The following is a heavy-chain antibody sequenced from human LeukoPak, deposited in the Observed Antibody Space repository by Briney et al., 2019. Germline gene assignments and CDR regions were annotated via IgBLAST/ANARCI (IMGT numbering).Heavy chain of an antibody. CDR3: ARTERYYGSQNWFDP. D-gene: IGHD3-10*01. Sequence: ASVKVSCKASGGTFSSYAISWVRQAPGQGLEWMGGIIPIFGTANYAQKFQGRVTITADESTSTAYMELSSLRSEDTAVYYCARTERYYGSQNWFDPWGQGTLVTVSS. V-gene: IGHV1-69*13. J-gene: IGHJ5*02. CDR2: IIPIFGTA. CDR1: GGTFSSYA.